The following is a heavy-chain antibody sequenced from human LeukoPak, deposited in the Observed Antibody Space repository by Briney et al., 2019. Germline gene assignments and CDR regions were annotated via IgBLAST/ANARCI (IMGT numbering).Heavy chain of an antibody. CDR3: ARGYFDRGLAFDI. CDR2: IYYSGST. CDR1: GGSISSYY. J-gene: IGHJ3*02. D-gene: IGHD3-9*01. V-gene: IGHV4-59*01. Sequence: SETLSLTCTVSGGSISSYYWSWLRQPPGKGLEWIGYIYYSGSTNYNPSLKSRVTISVDTSKNRCSLKLSSVTAADTAVYYCARGYFDRGLAFDIWGQGTMVTVSS.